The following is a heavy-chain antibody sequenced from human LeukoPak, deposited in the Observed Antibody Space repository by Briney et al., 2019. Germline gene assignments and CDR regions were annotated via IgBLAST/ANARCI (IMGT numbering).Heavy chain of an antibody. Sequence: PGGSLRLSCAASGFTFSTYSMSWVRQAPGKGLEWVSYISSISSIIYHADSVKGRFTISRDNARNSLYLQMNSLRAEDTAVYYCTRSRPGTEAGQPNFDYWGQGTLVTVSS. CDR3: TRSRPGTEAGQPNFDY. D-gene: IGHD6-13*01. CDR1: GFTFSTYS. J-gene: IGHJ4*02. CDR2: ISSISSII. V-gene: IGHV3-48*01.